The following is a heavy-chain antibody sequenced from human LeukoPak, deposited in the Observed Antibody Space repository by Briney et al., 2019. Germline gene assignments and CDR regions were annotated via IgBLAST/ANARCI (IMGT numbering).Heavy chain of an antibody. D-gene: IGHD4-23*01. CDR3: LYGGNSGDWVY. CDR1: GASIRSSTNW. Sequence: PSGTLSLTCAVSGASIRSSTNWWSWVRQPPGKGLEWIGEVSHSGSTNSNPSLKSRVTMSADKSKNQFSLNLSSVTAADTAVYYCLYGGNSGDWVYWGQGTLVTVSS. V-gene: IGHV4-4*02. CDR2: VSHSGST. J-gene: IGHJ4*02.